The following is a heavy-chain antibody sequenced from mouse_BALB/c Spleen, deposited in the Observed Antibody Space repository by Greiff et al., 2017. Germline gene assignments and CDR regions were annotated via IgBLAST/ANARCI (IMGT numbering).Heavy chain of an antibody. Sequence: QVQLQQSGAELVRPGSSVKISCKASGYAFSSYWMNWVKQRPGQGLEWIGQIYPGDGDTNYNGKFKGKATLTADKSSSTAYMQLSSLTSEDSAVYFCARGYYAWFAYWGQGTLVTVSA. CDR3: ARGYYAWFAY. CDR1: GYAFSSYW. V-gene: IGHV1-80*01. CDR2: IYPGDGDT. D-gene: IGHD2-3*01. J-gene: IGHJ3*01.